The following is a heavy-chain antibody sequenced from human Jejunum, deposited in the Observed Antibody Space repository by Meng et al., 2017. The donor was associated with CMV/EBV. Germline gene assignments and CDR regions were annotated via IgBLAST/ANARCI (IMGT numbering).Heavy chain of an antibody. CDR3: ARVEVGITSGDY. Sequence: QVEVVESGAEVKKPGASVKVSCKASGYTFTSYDINWVRQGTGQGLEWMGWISAYNGNTNYAQTLQGRVTMTTDTSTSTAYMELGSLRSDDTAVYYCARVEVGITSGDYWGQGTLVTVSS. J-gene: IGHJ4*02. CDR1: GYTFTSYD. V-gene: IGHV1-18*01. D-gene: IGHD1-26*01. CDR2: ISAYNGNT.